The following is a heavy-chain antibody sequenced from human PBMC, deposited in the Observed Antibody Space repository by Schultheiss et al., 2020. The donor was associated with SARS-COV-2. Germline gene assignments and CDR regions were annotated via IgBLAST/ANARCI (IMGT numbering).Heavy chain of an antibody. CDR1: GGSVSSSSYY. Sequence: GSLRLSCTVSGGSVSSSSYYWSWIRQPPGKGLEWIGYIYYIGSTNYNPSLKSRVTISVDTSKNQFSLKLSSVTPADTAVYYCAREGNFGVVNDDAFDIWGQGTMVTVSS. J-gene: IGHJ3*02. D-gene: IGHD3-3*01. V-gene: IGHV4-61*01. CDR3: AREGNFGVVNDDAFDI. CDR2: IYYIGST.